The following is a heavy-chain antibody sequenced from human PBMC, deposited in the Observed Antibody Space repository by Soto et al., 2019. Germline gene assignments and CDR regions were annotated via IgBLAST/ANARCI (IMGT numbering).Heavy chain of an antibody. Sequence: QVQLVESGGGLVKPGGSLRLSCEASGFTLSDYYMTWIRQAPGKGLEWISYISSSATIIYYADSVKGRFTIPRDNAKTSLYLQMNSLRADDTAVYYWARAVKQWLVGGDYYYYCMDVWGKGTTVTVSS. V-gene: IGHV3-11*01. D-gene: IGHD6-19*01. CDR3: ARAVKQWLVGGDYYYYCMDV. CDR2: ISSSATII. J-gene: IGHJ6*03. CDR1: GFTLSDYY.